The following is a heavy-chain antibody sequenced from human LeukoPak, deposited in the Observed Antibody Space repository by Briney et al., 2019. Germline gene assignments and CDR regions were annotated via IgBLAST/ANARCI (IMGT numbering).Heavy chain of an antibody. D-gene: IGHD5-18*01. J-gene: IGHJ4*02. V-gene: IGHV6-1*01. CDR2: TYYRSKWYN. Sequence: SQTLSLTCAISGDSVSSNSAAWNWIRQSPSRGLEWLGRTYYRSKWYNDYAVSVKSRITTNPDTSKNQFSLQLNSVTPEDTAVYYCARATYVCSGYDCLDVDTAMPAYDYWGQGTLVTVSS. CDR1: GDSVSSNSAA. CDR3: ARATYVCSGYDCLDVDTAMPAYDY.